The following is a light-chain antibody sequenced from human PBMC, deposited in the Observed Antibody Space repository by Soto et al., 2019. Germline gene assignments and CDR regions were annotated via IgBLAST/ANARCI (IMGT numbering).Light chain of an antibody. V-gene: IGKV3-15*01. Sequence: EIVMTQSPATLSVSPGERATLSCRASQSVSSNLAWYQQKPGQAPRLLIYDASTRATGTPTRFSGSGSGTEFTLTISSLQSEDFAVYYCQQYNKWPPWTFGQGTKVEI. CDR3: QQYNKWPPWT. CDR1: QSVSSN. J-gene: IGKJ1*01. CDR2: DAS.